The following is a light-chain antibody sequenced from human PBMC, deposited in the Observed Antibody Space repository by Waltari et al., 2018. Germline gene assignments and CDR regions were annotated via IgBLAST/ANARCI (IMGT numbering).Light chain of an antibody. CDR2: DFN. Sequence: QSALTQPASVSGSPGQSITISCTGTSSDVGGYDYVAWYQQHPNKAPRLLIYDFNNRASGVSDRFSGSKSGNTASLTISGLQAEDEADYYCSSYTSRNTLLFGGGTKVTAL. CDR3: SSYTSRNTLL. V-gene: IGLV2-14*03. CDR1: SSDVGGYDY. J-gene: IGLJ2*01.